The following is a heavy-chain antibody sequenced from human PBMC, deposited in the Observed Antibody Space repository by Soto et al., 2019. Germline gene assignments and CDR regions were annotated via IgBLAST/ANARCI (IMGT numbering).Heavy chain of an antibody. V-gene: IGHV4-34*01. D-gene: IGHD6-19*01. CDR3: ARGLSSSAVAGLGNWFDP. Sequence: PSETLSLTXAVYGGSFSGYYWSWIRQPPGKGLEWIGEINHSGSTNYNPSLKSRVTISVDTSKNQFSLKLSSVTAADTAVYYCARGLSSSAVAGLGNWFDPWGQGTLVTVSS. CDR1: GGSFSGYY. CDR2: INHSGST. J-gene: IGHJ5*02.